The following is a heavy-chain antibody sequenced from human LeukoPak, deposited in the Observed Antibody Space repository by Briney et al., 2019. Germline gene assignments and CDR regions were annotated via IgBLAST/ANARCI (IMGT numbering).Heavy chain of an antibody. CDR2: IYNTGST. J-gene: IGHJ4*01. CDR1: GGSISSYY. Sequence: SETLSLTCTVSGGSISSYYWSWIRQPPGKGLEWIGYIYNTGSTNYNPSLKSRITISIDTSKNQFSLKLSSVDAADTAVYYCARLSSWYQIFGYWGHGTLVTVSS. V-gene: IGHV4-4*09. CDR3: ARLSSWYQIFGY. D-gene: IGHD6-13*01.